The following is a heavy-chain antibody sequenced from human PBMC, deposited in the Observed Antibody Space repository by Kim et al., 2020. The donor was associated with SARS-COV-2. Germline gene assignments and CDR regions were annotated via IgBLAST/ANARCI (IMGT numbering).Heavy chain of an antibody. V-gene: IGHV1-2*02. CDR1: GYTFTGYY. Sequence: ASVKVSCKASGYTFTGYYMHWVRQAPGQGLEWMGWINPNSGGTNYTQKFQGRVTMTRDTSISTAYMELTRLRSDDTAVYYCARLGYNWNQIGAFDIWGQGTMVTVSS. D-gene: IGHD1-20*01. CDR2: INPNSGGT. J-gene: IGHJ3*02. CDR3: ARLGYNWNQIGAFDI.